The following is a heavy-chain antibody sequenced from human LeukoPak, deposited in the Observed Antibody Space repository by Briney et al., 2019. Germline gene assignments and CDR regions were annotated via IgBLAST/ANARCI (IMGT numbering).Heavy chain of an antibody. CDR1: GFTFSNAW. Sequence: SGGSLRLSCAASGFTFSNAWMSWVRQAPGKGLEWVGRIKSKTDGGTTDYAAPVKGRFTISRDDSKNTLYLQMNSLKTEDTAVYYCTTRPIFIAAAGNFDYWGQGTLVTVSS. CDR3: TTRPIFIAAAGNFDY. V-gene: IGHV3-15*01. CDR2: IKSKTDGGTT. D-gene: IGHD6-13*01. J-gene: IGHJ4*02.